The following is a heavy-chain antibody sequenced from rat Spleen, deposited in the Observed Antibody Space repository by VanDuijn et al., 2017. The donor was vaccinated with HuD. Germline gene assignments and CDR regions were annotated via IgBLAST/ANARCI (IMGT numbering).Heavy chain of an antibody. CDR3: ARVGYSSYIRYFDY. D-gene: IGHD1-2*01. J-gene: IGHJ2*01. CDR2: IWTAGST. Sequence: QVQLKESGPGLVQPSQTLSLTCTVSGFSLTSYNVHWVRQTTGKGLEWMGMIWTAGSTDYNSALKSRLSISRDTSKSQVFLKMNSLQTEDTATYYCARVGYSSYIRYFDYWGQGVMVTVSS. CDR1: GFSLTSYN. V-gene: IGHV2-30*01.